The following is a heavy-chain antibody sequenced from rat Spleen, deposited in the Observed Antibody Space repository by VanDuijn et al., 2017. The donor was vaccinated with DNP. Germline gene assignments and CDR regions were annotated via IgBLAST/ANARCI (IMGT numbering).Heavy chain of an antibody. CDR2: ISNSGIT. Sequence: QVRLRESGPGLVQPSHTLSLTCTVSGFSLTSYTVSWVRQPPGKGLEWIAAISNSGITYYNSPLKSRLSISRDTSKSQVFLRMSSVQTEDTAMYFCARSQGYYYDGSYYPFAYWGQGTLVTVSS. CDR3: ARSQGYYYDGSYYPFAY. V-gene: IGHV2-6*01. J-gene: IGHJ3*01. D-gene: IGHD1-12*02. CDR1: GFSLTSYT.